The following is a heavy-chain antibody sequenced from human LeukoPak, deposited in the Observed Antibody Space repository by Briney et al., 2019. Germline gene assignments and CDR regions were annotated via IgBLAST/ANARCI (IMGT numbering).Heavy chain of an antibody. CDR1: GYTFTSYD. V-gene: IGHV1-8*03. J-gene: IGHJ6*04. Sequence: ASVKVSCKASGYTFTSYDINWVRQATGQGLEWMGWINPNSGNTGYAQKFQGRVTITRNTSISTAYMELSSLRSEDTAVYYCARGEVGTYYDFWSGPYIHPMDVWGKGTTVTVSS. D-gene: IGHD3-3*01. CDR2: INPNSGNT. CDR3: ARGEVGTYYDFWSGPYIHPMDV.